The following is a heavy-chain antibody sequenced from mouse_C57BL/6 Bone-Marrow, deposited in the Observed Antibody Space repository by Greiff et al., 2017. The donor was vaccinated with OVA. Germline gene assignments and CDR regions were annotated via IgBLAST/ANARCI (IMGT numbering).Heavy chain of an antibody. CDR1: GFTFSSYA. Sequence: EVKLMESGGGLVKPGGSLKLSCAASGFTFSSYAMSWVRQTPEKRLEWVATISDGGSYTYYPDNVKGRFTISRDNAKNNLYLQMSHLKSEDTAMYYCARDKSVYYGSSSFDYWGQGTTLTVSS. CDR3: ARDKSVYYGSSSFDY. D-gene: IGHD1-1*01. V-gene: IGHV5-4*01. J-gene: IGHJ2*01. CDR2: ISDGGSYT.